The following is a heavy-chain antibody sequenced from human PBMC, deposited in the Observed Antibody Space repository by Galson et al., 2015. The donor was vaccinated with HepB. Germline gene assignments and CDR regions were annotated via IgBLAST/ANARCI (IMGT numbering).Heavy chain of an antibody. J-gene: IGHJ4*02. D-gene: IGHD2-21*02. CDR2: FNAGNGNT. Sequence: SVKVSCKASGYTFTSYAMHWVRQAPGQRLEWMGWFNAGNGNTKYSQKFQGRVTITRDTSASTAYMELSSLRSEDTAVYYCARVPYYCGGDCYYFDYWGQGTLVTVSS. CDR1: GYTFTSYA. CDR3: ARVPYYCGGDCYYFDY. V-gene: IGHV1-3*01.